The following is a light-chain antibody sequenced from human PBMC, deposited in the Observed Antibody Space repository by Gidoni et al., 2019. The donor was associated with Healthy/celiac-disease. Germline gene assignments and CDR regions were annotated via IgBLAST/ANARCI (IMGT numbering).Light chain of an antibody. CDR2: DAS. V-gene: IGKV1-5*01. Sequence: DIHLTQPPSTLSPSVGDRVTITCPASQSISSWLAWYQQKPGKAPKLLIYDASSLESGVPSRFSGSGSGTEFTLTISSLQPDDVATYYCQQYNSYLWTFGQGTKVEIK. J-gene: IGKJ1*01. CDR1: QSISSW. CDR3: QQYNSYLWT.